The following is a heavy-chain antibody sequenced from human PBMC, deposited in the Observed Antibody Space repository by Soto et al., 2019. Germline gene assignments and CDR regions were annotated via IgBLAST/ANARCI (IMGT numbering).Heavy chain of an antibody. Sequence: SETLSLTCAVYGGSFSGYYWSWIRQPPGKGLEWIGESSHSGSTKYNPSLKSRVTISVDTSKNQFSLKLSSVTAADTAVYYCARAYGYVWGTYRLDYWGQGTLVTVSS. D-gene: IGHD3-16*02. CDR3: ARAYGYVWGTYRLDY. V-gene: IGHV4-34*01. CDR1: GGSFSGYY. J-gene: IGHJ4*02. CDR2: SSHSGST.